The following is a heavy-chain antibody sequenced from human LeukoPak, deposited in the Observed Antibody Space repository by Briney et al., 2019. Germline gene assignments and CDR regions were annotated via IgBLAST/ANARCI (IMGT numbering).Heavy chain of an antibody. CDR2: IRYDGSNK. J-gene: IGHJ4*02. V-gene: IGHV3-30*02. D-gene: IGHD3-10*01. Sequence: GGSLRLSCAASGFTFSSYGTHWVRQAPGKGLEWVAFIRYDGSNKYYADSVKGRFTISRDNSKNTLYLQMNSLRAEDTAVYYCAKDVWFGTELDYWGQGTLVTVSS. CDR3: AKDVWFGTELDY. CDR1: GFTFSSYG.